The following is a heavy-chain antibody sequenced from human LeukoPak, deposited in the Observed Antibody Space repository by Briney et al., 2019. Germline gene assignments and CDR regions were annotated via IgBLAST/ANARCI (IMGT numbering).Heavy chain of an antibody. V-gene: IGHV1-18*01. J-gene: IGHJ3*02. CDR3: ARELGYCSSTSCSGFDI. CDR2: ISAYNGNT. CDR1: GYTFTSYG. D-gene: IGHD2-2*01. Sequence: ASVKVSCKASGYTFTSYGISWVRQAPGRGLEWIGWISAYNGNTNYAQKLQGRVTMTTDTSTSTAYMELRSLRSDDTAVYYCARELGYCSSTSCSGFDIWGQGTMVTVSS.